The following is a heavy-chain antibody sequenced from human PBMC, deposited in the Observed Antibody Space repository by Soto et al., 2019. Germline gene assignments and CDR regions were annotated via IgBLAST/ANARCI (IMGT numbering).Heavy chain of an antibody. CDR1: GDSITSFF. D-gene: IGHD2-2*01. CDR2: VHYSGST. CDR3: ARVNQLAPKRNAFDI. J-gene: IGHJ3*02. Sequence: SETLSLTCSVSGDSITSFFWSWVRQPPGKGLEWIGYVHYSGSTNYNPSLKSRLTMSVDTSKNHFSLRLDSVTAADTAVYYCARVNQLAPKRNAFDIWGQGTMVTVSS. V-gene: IGHV4-59*01.